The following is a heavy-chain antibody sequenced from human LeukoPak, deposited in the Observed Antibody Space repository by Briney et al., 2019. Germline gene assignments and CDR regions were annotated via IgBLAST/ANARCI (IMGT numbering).Heavy chain of an antibody. D-gene: IGHD3-9*01. J-gene: IGHJ6*02. CDR1: GGSISSYY. Sequence: PSETLSLTCTVSGGSISSYYWGWIRQPPGKGLEWIGSIYYSGSTYYNPSLKSRVTISVDTSKNQFSLKLSSVTAADTAVYYCARHARTGNEYYYYGMDVWGQGTTVTVSS. CDR2: IYYSGST. V-gene: IGHV4-39*01. CDR3: ARHARTGNEYYYYGMDV.